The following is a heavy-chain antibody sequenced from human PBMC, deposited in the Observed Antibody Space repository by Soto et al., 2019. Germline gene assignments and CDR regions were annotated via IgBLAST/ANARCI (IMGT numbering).Heavy chain of an antibody. V-gene: IGHV4-34*01. CDR1: GGSFSGYY. CDR2: INHSGST. D-gene: IGHD3-3*01. Sequence: QVQLQQWGAGLLKPSETLSLTCAVYGGSFSGYYWSWIRQPPGKGLEWIGEINHSGSTNYNPSLKIRVTISVDTSKHQFSLKLSSVPAADTAVYYCARNLLEDDFWSGYRYYFDYWGQGTLVTVSS. CDR3: ARNLLEDDFWSGYRYYFDY. J-gene: IGHJ4*02.